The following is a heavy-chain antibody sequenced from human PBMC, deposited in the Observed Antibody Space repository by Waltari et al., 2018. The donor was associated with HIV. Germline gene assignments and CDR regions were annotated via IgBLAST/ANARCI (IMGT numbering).Heavy chain of an antibody. V-gene: IGHV4-31*03. CDR1: GGSISSGGSY. CDR2: IYYSGST. CDR3: ARVLSAGGVRWFDP. J-gene: IGHJ5*02. Sequence: QVQLQESGPGLVKPSQPLSLTCTVSGGSISSGGSYWSWTRKHPGKGLEWIGYIYYSGSTYYNPSLKSRVTISVDTSKNQFSLKLSSVTAADTAVYYGARVLSAGGVRWFDPWGQGTLVTVSS. D-gene: IGHD3-16*01.